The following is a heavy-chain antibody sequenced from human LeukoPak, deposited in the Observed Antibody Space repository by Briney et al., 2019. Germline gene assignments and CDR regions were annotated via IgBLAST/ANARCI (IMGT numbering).Heavy chain of an antibody. V-gene: IGHV3-23*01. CDR2: ISGSGGST. D-gene: IGHD3-22*01. CDR1: GFTFSSYA. J-gene: IGHJ4*02. Sequence: GGSLRLSCAASGFTFSSYAMSWVRQAPGKGLEWVSAISGSGGSTYYADSVKGRFTISRDNSKNTLYLQMNSLRAEDTAVYYCAKGPTYYYDRSGYHDYWGQGTLVTVSS. CDR3: AKGPTYYYDRSGYHDY.